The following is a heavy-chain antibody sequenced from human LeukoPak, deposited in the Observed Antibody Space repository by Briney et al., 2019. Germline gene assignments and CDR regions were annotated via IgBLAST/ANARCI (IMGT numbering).Heavy chain of an antibody. CDR1: RGSISRSSYY. CDR3: ARDGEGDGYPGVIDY. J-gene: IGHJ4*02. CDR2: IYYSGST. V-gene: IGHV4-39*07. Sequence: PSETLSLTCTVSRGSISRSSYYWGWIRQPPGKGLEWIGSIYYSGSTYNNPSLKSRVTISVDTSKNQFSLKLSSVTAADTAVYYCARDGEGDGYPGVIDYWGQGTLLTVSS. D-gene: IGHD5-24*01.